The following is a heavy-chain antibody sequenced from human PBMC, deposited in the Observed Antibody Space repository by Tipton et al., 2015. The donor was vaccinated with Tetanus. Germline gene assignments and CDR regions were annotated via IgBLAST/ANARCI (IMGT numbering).Heavy chain of an antibody. CDR3: ARHSLYYYGSERQPR. V-gene: IGHV4-61*08. D-gene: IGHD3-10*01. J-gene: IGHJ4*02. Sequence: LRLSCTVSGGSVRSGDYQWNWIRQSPGKGLEWLAYISNSGRTNSNYDLKSRITISQDTSKNQFSLSLTSVTAAGTAVYYCARHSLYYYGSERQPRWGQGTLVTVSS. CDR2: ISNSGRT. CDR1: GGSVRSGDYQ.